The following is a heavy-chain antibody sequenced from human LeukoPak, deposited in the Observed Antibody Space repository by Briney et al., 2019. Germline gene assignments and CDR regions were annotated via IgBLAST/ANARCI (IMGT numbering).Heavy chain of an antibody. CDR3: ARDFYYYDSSGYYRLDC. Sequence: GGSLRLSCAASGFTVSSNYMSWVRQAPGKGLEWVSSISSSSSYIYYADSVKGRFTISRDNAKNSLYLQMNSLRAEDTAVYYCARDFYYYDSSGYYRLDCWGQGTLVTVSS. CDR2: ISSSSSYI. J-gene: IGHJ4*02. V-gene: IGHV3-21*01. CDR1: GFTVSSNY. D-gene: IGHD3-22*01.